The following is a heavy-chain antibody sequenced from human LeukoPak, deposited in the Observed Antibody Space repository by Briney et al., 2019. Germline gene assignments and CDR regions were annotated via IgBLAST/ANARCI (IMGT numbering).Heavy chain of an antibody. CDR3: ARGGGSIAARFDY. CDR1: GGSISSHY. CDR2: IYYSGST. D-gene: IGHD6-6*01. J-gene: IGHJ4*02. V-gene: IGHV4-59*11. Sequence: MSSETLSLTCTVSGGSISSHYWSWIRQPPGKGLEWIGYIYYSGSTNYNPSLKSRVTISVDTSKNQFSLKQSSVTAADTAVYYCARGGGSIAARFDYWGQGTLVTVSS.